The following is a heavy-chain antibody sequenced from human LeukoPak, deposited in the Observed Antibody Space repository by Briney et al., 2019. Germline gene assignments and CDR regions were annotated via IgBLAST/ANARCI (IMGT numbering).Heavy chain of an antibody. V-gene: IGHV4-61*02. CDR3: ARGYYTNWFDP. CDR2: IYTSGST. J-gene: IGHJ5*02. Sequence: SQTLSLTCTVSGGSISSGSYYWRWIRQPAGKGLEWIGRIYTSGSTNYNPSLKSRVTISVDTSKNQFSLKLSSVTAADTAVYYCARGYYTNWFDPWGQGTLVTVSS. D-gene: IGHD3-22*01. CDR1: GGSISSGSYY.